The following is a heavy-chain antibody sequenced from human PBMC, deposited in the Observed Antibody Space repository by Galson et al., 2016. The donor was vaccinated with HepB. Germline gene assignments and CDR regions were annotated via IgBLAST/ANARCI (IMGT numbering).Heavy chain of an antibody. J-gene: IGHJ3*02. CDR1: GASIRRYY. V-gene: IGHV4-59*12. CDR2: IYHLGNT. CDR3: ATITFAHGFDI. Sequence: LSLTCTVSGASIRRYYWSWIRQSPGKGLEWIGFIYHLGNTDYNPSLESRVTISLDTSKSLFSLIVRSVTAADTAFYYCATITFAHGFDIWGQGAAVTVSS. D-gene: IGHD3-10*01.